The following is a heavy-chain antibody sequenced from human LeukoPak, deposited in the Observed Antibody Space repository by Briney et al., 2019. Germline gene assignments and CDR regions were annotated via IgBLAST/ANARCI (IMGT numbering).Heavy chain of an antibody. CDR3: ARVGYDILTGYSSGFDY. CDR2: IYHSGST. Sequence: SETLSLTCTVSGYSISSGYYWGWIRQPPGKGLEWIGSIYHSGSTYYNPSLKSRVTISVDTSKNQFSLKLSSVTAADTAVYYCARVGYDILTGYSSGFDYWGQGTLVTVSS. V-gene: IGHV4-38-2*02. D-gene: IGHD3-9*01. J-gene: IGHJ4*02. CDR1: GYSISSGYY.